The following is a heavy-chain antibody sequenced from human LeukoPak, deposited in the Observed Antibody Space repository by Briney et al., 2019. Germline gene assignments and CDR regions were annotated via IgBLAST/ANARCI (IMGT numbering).Heavy chain of an antibody. D-gene: IGHD5-18*01. CDR2: IYYSGST. Sequence: PSETLSPTCTVSGGSISSYYWSWIRQPPGKGLEWIGYIYYSGSTNYNPSLKSRVTISVDTSKNQFSLKLSSVTAADTAVYYCARHQDPGYSYGKFDYWGQGTLVTVSS. CDR1: GGSISSYY. V-gene: IGHV4-59*01. J-gene: IGHJ4*02. CDR3: ARHQDPGYSYGKFDY.